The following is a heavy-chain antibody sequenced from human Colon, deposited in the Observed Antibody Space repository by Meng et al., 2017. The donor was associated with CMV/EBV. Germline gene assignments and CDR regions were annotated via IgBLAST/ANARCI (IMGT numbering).Heavy chain of an antibody. CDR3: AKGGVYSSTWGDY. D-gene: IGHD6-13*01. CDR1: GFTFSTYA. Sequence: LSLTCAASGFTFSTYAMSWVRQAPGKGLEWVSAISGSGGSTYYADSVKGRFTISRDNSKNTLYLQMNSLRAEDTAVYYCAKGGVYSSTWGDYWGQGTLVTVSS. V-gene: IGHV3-23*01. J-gene: IGHJ4*02. CDR2: ISGSGGST.